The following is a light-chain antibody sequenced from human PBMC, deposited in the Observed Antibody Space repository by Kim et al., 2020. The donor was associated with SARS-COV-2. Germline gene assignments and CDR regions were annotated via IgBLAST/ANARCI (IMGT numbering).Light chain of an antibody. CDR3: SSYAGSNIFYV. J-gene: IGLJ1*01. V-gene: IGLV2-8*01. CDR1: SSDVGGYNY. Sequence: LTISCTGTSSDVGGYNYVSWYQQHPGKAPKLMIYEVSKRPSGVPDRFSGSKSGNTASLTVSGLQAEDEADYYCSSYAGSNIFYVFGTGTKVTVL. CDR2: EVS.